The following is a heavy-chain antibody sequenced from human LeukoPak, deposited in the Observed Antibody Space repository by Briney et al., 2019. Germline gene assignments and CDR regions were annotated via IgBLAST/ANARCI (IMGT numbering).Heavy chain of an antibody. J-gene: IGHJ4*02. CDR2: ISNSGTTI. CDR1: GFTFSSYA. CDR3: AREATGFDY. Sequence: PGGSLRLSCAASGFTFSSYAMSWVRQAPGKGLEWVSYISNSGTTIYYADSVKGRFTISRDNAKNSVYLQMNRLRAEDTAVYYCAREATGFDYWGQGTLVTVSS. V-gene: IGHV3-48*03.